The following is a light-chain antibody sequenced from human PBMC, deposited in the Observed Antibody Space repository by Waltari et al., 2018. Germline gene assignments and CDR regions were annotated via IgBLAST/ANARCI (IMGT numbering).Light chain of an antibody. Sequence: EIQLTQSPSTLPASVGDRVTITCRASQSVSHWLSWYKEQPGKAPKLLIYKASGLENGVPSRFSGSGSEAEVSLTISGLQPDDFATYYCQHYSSYPYTFGQGTRLEIK. CDR3: QHYSSYPYT. J-gene: IGKJ2*01. V-gene: IGKV1-5*03. CDR2: KAS. CDR1: QSVSHW.